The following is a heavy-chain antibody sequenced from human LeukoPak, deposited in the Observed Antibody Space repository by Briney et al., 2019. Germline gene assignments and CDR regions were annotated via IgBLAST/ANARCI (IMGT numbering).Heavy chain of an antibody. CDR1: GGAISNYF. J-gene: IGHJ5*02. V-gene: IGHV4-4*07. CDR2: VSTTGSS. D-gene: IGHD3-16*01. CDR3: ARDDLVWGGGSNWFHP. Sequence: PSETLSLTCTVSGGAISNYFWSWIRQPAGKGLEWIGRVSTTGSSNFNPSLKSRVIMSADTSRNQFSLKLHSVTAADSALYFCARDDLVWGGGSNWFHPWGQGVLVTVSS.